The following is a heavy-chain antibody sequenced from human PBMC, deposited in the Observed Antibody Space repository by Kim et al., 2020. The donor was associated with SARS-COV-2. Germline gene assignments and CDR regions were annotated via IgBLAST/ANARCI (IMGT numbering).Heavy chain of an antibody. Sequence: STSLKTRLTISKDTSKNQVVLTMTNMDPVDTATYYCARILDYGGNAYPDYWGQGTLVTVSS. D-gene: IGHD4-17*01. J-gene: IGHJ4*02. V-gene: IGHV2-70*01. CDR3: ARILDYGGNAYPDY.